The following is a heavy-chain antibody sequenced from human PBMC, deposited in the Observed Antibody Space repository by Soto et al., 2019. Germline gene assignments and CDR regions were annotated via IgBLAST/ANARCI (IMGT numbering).Heavy chain of an antibody. CDR3: ARQLGYCSGGSCYSAYMDV. CDR1: GGSISSYY. D-gene: IGHD2-15*01. Sequence: TSETLSLTCTVSGGSISSYYWSWIRQPPGKGLEWIGYIYYSGSTNYNPSLKSRVTISVDTSKNQFSLKLSSVTAADTAVYYCARQLGYCSGGSCYSAYMDVWGKGTTVTVSS. V-gene: IGHV4-59*08. CDR2: IYYSGST. J-gene: IGHJ6*03.